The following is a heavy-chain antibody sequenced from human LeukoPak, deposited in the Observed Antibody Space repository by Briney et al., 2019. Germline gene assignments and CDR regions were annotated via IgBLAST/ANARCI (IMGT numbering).Heavy chain of an antibody. J-gene: IGHJ6*02. Sequence: GGSLRLSCAASGFTFSSYWMHWVRQAPGKGLVWVSRINSDGSTTNYADSVKGRFTISRDNAKNSLYLQMNSLRAEDTALYYCAKDGGRGCSGGSCYSLGLYYYYYGMDVWGQGTTVTVSS. D-gene: IGHD2-15*01. CDR1: GFTFSSYW. V-gene: IGHV3-74*01. CDR2: INSDGSTT. CDR3: AKDGGRGCSGGSCYSLGLYYYYYGMDV.